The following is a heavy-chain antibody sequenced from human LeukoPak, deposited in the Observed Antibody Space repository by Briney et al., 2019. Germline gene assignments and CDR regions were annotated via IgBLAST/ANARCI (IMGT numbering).Heavy chain of an antibody. CDR3: ARGSAPFRSYFDY. V-gene: IGHV4-34*01. CDR2: INHSGST. J-gene: IGHJ4*02. Sequence: SETLSLTCTVSGGSISSYYWSWIRQPPGKGLEWIGEINHSGSTNYNPSLKSRVTISVDTSKNRFSLKLSSVTAADTAVYYCARGSAPFRSYFDYWGQGTLVTVSS. D-gene: IGHD3-16*01. CDR1: GGSISSYY.